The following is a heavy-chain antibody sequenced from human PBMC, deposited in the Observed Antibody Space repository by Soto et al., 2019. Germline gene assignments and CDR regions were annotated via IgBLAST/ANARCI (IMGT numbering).Heavy chain of an antibody. J-gene: IGHJ6*02. V-gene: IGHV1-2*04. Sequence: DSVKFSSQASGYTLTGYYMHWVRQAPGQGLEWMGWINPNSGGTNYPHKFQGWFTMTRDTSISTAYMELSRLRSDDTAVYYCARALGRYGMDVWAQGTTVTVSS. CDR2: INPNSGGT. D-gene: IGHD1-26*01. CDR1: GYTLTGYY. CDR3: ARALGRYGMDV.